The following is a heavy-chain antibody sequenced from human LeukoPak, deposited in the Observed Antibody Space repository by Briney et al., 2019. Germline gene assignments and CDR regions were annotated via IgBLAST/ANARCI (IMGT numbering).Heavy chain of an antibody. Sequence: ASVKVSCKASNYTFTTYGISWMRQAPGQEFEWMGWISAYNGHTYYVQKFRDRMTMTTDTSTSTAYLELRSLTSDDTAVYYCARSPPTGYLYFFDYWGQGTLVTVSS. CDR2: ISAYNGHT. V-gene: IGHV1-18*01. CDR3: ARSPPTGYLYFFDY. D-gene: IGHD3-9*01. J-gene: IGHJ4*02. CDR1: NYTFTTYG.